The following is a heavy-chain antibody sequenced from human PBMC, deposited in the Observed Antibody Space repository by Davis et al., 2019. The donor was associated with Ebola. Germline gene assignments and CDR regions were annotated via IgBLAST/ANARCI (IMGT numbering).Heavy chain of an antibody. D-gene: IGHD6-13*01. CDR3: AKVKGSSSWYPQNYYYYGMDV. J-gene: IGHJ6*04. V-gene: IGHV3-30*18. Sequence: PGGSLRLSCPAPGFTFRSYGMHWFRQAPGKALEWVAVISHDGSNKYYAHSVKGRFTIPRDNSKNTPYLQMNSLKAEDTAVYYCAKVKGSSSWYPQNYYYYGMDVWGKGTTVTVSS. CDR2: ISHDGSNK. CDR1: GFTFRSYG.